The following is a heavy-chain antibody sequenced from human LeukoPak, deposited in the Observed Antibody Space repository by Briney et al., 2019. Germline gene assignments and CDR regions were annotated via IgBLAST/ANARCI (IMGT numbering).Heavy chain of an antibody. D-gene: IGHD6-13*01. CDR2: IYTSGST. CDR1: GGSISSGSYY. V-gene: IGHV4-61*02. J-gene: IGHJ5*02. Sequence: SQTLSLTCTVSGGSISSGSYYWSWIRQPAGKGLEWIGRIYTSGSTNYNPSLKSRVTISVDTSKNQFSLKLSSVTAADTAVYYCARDGSSWYNWFDLWGQGTLVTVSS. CDR3: ARDGSSWYNWFDL.